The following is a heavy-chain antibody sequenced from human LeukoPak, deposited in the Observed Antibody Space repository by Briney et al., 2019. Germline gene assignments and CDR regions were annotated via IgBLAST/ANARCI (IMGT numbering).Heavy chain of an antibody. V-gene: IGHV1-18*01. CDR1: GGTFSSYA. Sequence: GASVKVSCKASGGTFSSYAISWVRQAPGQGLEWMGWISAYNGNTNYAQKLQGRVTMTTDTSTSTAYMELRSLRSDDTAVYYCARLWYYGSGSYYVSDYWGQGTLVTVSS. J-gene: IGHJ4*02. CDR2: ISAYNGNT. D-gene: IGHD3-10*01. CDR3: ARLWYYGSGSYYVSDY.